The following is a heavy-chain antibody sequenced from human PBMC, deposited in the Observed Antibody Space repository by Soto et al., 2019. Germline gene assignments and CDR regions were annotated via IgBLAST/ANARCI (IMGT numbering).Heavy chain of an antibody. J-gene: IGHJ4*02. CDR1: GFIFRNYA. D-gene: IGHD2-15*01. V-gene: IGHV3-23*01. Sequence: GGSLRLSCGGSGFIFRNYAMSWVRQAPGKGLEWVAPIGGSNFNTFYADSVKGRFIVSRDNSENTLFLQMNSLRAEDTAIYYCAGDISHYYYESWGQGAQVTVSS. CDR3: AGDISHYYYES. CDR2: IGGSNFNT.